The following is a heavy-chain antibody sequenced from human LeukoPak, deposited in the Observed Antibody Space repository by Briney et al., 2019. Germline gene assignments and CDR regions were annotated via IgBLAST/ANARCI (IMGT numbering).Heavy chain of an antibody. CDR1: RFTFSNYW. D-gene: IGHD2-21*02. Sequence: PGGSLRLSCVASRFTFSNYWMSWVRQAPGKGQEWVANINQDGSKKRYADSMKGRFTISRDNARESLYLQLNSLRAEDTAVYYCAKWGPYCVGDYCPALDSWGPGTLVTVSS. CDR3: AKWGPYCVGDYCPALDS. J-gene: IGHJ4*02. CDR2: INQDGSKK. V-gene: IGHV3-7*01.